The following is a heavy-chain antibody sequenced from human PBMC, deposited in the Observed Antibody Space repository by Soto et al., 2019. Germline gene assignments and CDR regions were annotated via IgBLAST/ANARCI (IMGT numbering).Heavy chain of an antibody. J-gene: IGHJ6*02. CDR3: ARLGGYCSSSSTSCYAFYAMDV. V-gene: IGHV4-59*08. CDR2: IYYSAST. D-gene: IGHD2-2*01. Sequence: NPSDTLSLTCTVSGGSISPHYWSWIRQPPGKGLEWIGYIYYSASTNYSPSLKSRVTISVDTSKNQFSLNLSSVTAADTALYYCARLGGYCSSSSTSCYAFYAMDVWGQGTTVTVSS. CDR1: GGSISPHY.